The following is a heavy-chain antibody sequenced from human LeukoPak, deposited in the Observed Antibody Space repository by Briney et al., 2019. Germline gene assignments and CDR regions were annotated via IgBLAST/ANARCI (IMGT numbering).Heavy chain of an antibody. J-gene: IGHJ6*02. CDR1: GFTFSSYE. CDR3: ARVMYDILTNYGMDV. D-gene: IGHD3-9*01. V-gene: IGHV3-48*03. CDR2: ISSSGSTI. Sequence: PGGSLRLSCAASGFTFSSYEMNWVRQAPGKGLEWVSYISSSGSTIYYADSVKGRFTISRDNAKNSLYLQMNSLRVEDTAVYYCARVMYDILTNYGMDVWGQGTTVTVSS.